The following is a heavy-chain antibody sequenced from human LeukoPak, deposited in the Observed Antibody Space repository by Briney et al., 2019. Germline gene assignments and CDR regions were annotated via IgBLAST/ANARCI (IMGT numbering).Heavy chain of an antibody. Sequence: SETLSLTCTVSGGSISSSSYYWGWIRQPPGKGLEWIGSIYYSGSTYYNPSLKSRVTISVDTSKNQFSLKLSSVTAADTAVYYCATPYGGRNHFDYWGQGTLVTVSS. V-gene: IGHV4-39*01. J-gene: IGHJ4*02. CDR1: GGSISSSSYY. CDR2: IYYSGST. D-gene: IGHD4-23*01. CDR3: ATPYGGRNHFDY.